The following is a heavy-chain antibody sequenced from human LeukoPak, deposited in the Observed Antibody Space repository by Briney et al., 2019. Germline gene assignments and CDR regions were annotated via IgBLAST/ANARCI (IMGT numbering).Heavy chain of an antibody. V-gene: IGHV3-48*03. J-gene: IGHJ4*02. CDR3: ARAMTS. CDR1: GFTFSSYE. CDR2: ISSSGTII. Sequence: GGSLRLSCTASGFTFSSYEMNWVRQAPGKALEWVSHISSSGTIIYYADSVKGRFTISRDNAKTSLYLQMNSLRAEDTAVYYCARAMTSWGQGTLVTVSS. D-gene: IGHD4-11*01.